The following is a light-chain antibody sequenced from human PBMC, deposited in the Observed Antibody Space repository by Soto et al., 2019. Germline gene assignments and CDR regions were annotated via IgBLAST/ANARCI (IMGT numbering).Light chain of an antibody. CDR2: DVS. J-gene: IGLJ1*01. Sequence: QSVLTQPRSVSWSPGQSVTISCTVTSSDVGGYNYVSWYQQHPGKAPKLMIYDVSKRPSGVPDRFSGSKSGNTASLTISGLQAEDEADYYCCSYAGSYNYVFGTGTKV. V-gene: IGLV2-11*01. CDR1: SSDVGGYNY. CDR3: CSYAGSYNYV.